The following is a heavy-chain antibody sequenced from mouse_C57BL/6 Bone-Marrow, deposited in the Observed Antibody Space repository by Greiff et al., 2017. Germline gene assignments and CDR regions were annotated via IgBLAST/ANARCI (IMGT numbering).Heavy chain of an antibody. D-gene: IGHD3-2*02. CDR2: IRNKANGYTT. V-gene: IGHV7-3*01. Sequence: EVMLVESGGGLVQPGGFTFTDYYMSWVRQPPGKALEWLGFIRNKANGYTTEYSASVKGRFTISRDNSQSILYLQMNALRAEDSATYYCARYEAALAYWGQGTLVTVSA. CDR3: ARYEAALAY. CDR1: FTFTDYY. J-gene: IGHJ3*01.